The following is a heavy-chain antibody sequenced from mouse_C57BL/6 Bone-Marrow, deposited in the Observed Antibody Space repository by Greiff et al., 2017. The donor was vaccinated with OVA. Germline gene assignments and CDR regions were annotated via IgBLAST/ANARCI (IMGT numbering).Heavy chain of an antibody. D-gene: IGHD1-1*01. CDR2: INPSNGGT. CDR1: GYTFTSYW. J-gene: IGHJ2*01. CDR3: AREDYGSSFFDY. V-gene: IGHV1-53*01. Sequence: QVQLQQPGPELVKPGASVKLSCKASGYTFTSYWMHWVKQRPGQGLEWIGNINPSNGGTNYNEKFKSKATLTVDKSSSTAYMQLSSLTSEDSAVYYCAREDYGSSFFDYWGQGTTLTVSS.